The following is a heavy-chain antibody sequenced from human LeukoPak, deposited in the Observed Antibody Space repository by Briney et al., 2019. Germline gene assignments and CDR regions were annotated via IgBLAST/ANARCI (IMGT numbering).Heavy chain of an antibody. CDR2: IKSKTGGGTT. V-gene: IGHV3-15*01. D-gene: IGHD1-26*01. J-gene: IGHJ4*02. CDR3: TPGELPLGN. Sequence: GGSLRLSCAASGFTFSNAWMSWVRQAPGKGLEWVGRIKSKTGGGTTDYAAPVKGRFTISRDDSKNTLYLQMNSLKTEDTAVYYCTPGELPLGNWGQGTLVTVSS. CDR1: GFTFSNAW.